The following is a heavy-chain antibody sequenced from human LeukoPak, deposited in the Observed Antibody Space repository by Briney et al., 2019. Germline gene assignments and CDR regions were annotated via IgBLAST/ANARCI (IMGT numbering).Heavy chain of an antibody. Sequence: ASVKVSCKASGYTFTGYYMHWVRQAPGQGLEWMGRINPNSGGTNYAQKFQGRVTMTRDTSISTAYMELSRLRSDDTAVYYCARVSSGGSSGYLFDHWGQGTLVTVSS. D-gene: IGHD3-22*01. CDR1: GYTFTGYY. CDR3: ARVSSGGSSGYLFDH. J-gene: IGHJ4*02. V-gene: IGHV1-2*06. CDR2: INPNSGGT.